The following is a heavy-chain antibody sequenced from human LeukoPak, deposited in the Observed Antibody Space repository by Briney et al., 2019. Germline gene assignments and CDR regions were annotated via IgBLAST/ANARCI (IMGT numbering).Heavy chain of an antibody. V-gene: IGHV4-39*01. CDR1: GGSISSSSYY. Sequence: SETLSLTCTVSGGSISSSSYYWGWIRQPPGKGLEWIGSIYYSGSTYYNPSLKSRVTISVDTSKNQFSLKLSSVTAADTAVYYCARVLNWFDPWGQGTLVTVSS. CDR2: IYYSGST. CDR3: ARVLNWFDP. J-gene: IGHJ5*02.